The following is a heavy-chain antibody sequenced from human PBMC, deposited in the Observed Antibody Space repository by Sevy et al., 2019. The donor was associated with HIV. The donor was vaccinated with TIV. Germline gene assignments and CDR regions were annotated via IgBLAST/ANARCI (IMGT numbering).Heavy chain of an antibody. J-gene: IGHJ4*02. CDR1: GFTIGSYW. V-gene: IGHV3-7*03. D-gene: IGHD3-10*01. CDR2: IKQDGSMR. CDR3: AREVGGSDSK. Sequence: GGSLRLSCAASGFTIGSYWVTWVRQAPGQGLEWVANIKQDGSMRKYLDSVRGRFTISRDNARNSVYLEMNSLRAEDTAMYYCAREVGGSDSKWGQGTLVTVSS.